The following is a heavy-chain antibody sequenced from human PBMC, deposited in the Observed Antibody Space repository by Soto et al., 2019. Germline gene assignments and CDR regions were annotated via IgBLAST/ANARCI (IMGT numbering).Heavy chain of an antibody. CDR1: GGSISSGGYY. D-gene: IGHD3-22*01. J-gene: IGHJ3*02. CDR2: IYYSGST. Sequence: TSETLSLTCTVSGGSISSGGYYWSWIRQHPGKGLEWIGYIYYSGSTYYNPSLKSRVTISVDTSKNQFSLKLSSVTAADTAVYYCARDYPYYYDSSGYFGIWGQGTMVTVSS. CDR3: ARDYPYYYDSSGYFGI. V-gene: IGHV4-31*03.